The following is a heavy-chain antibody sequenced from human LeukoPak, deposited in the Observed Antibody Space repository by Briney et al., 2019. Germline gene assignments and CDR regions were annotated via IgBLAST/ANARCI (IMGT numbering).Heavy chain of an antibody. V-gene: IGHV3-23*01. D-gene: IGHD4-11*01. CDR2: INYSGGHK. J-gene: IGHJ4*02. CDR1: GFTFKNCA. CDR3: AKDDSMTLDHFDY. Sequence: GSLRLSCVASGFTFKNCAMSWVRQAPGKGLEWVSGINYSGGHKYYADSVKGRFTISRDSSKNTLSLQMNSLPTEDTAVDYRAKDDSMTLDHFDYWGQGALVTVSS.